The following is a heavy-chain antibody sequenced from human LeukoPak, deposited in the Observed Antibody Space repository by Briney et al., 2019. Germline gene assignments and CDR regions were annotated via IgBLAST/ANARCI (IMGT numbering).Heavy chain of an antibody. J-gene: IGHJ4*02. CDR1: GYTFTSYG. V-gene: IGHV1-18*01. CDR3: ARVVRGSGSYYNLHFDY. CDR2: ISTYNGNT. D-gene: IGHD3-10*01. Sequence: ASVKASCKASGYTFTSYGISWVRQAPGQGLQWMGWISTYNGNTNYAQTLQGRVTMTTDTSTSTAYMELRSLRSDDTAVYYCARVVRGSGSYYNLHFDYRGQGTLVTVSS.